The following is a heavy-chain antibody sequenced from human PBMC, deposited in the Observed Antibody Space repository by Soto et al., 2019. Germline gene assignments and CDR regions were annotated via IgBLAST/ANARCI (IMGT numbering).Heavy chain of an antibody. V-gene: IGHV3-66*01. D-gene: IGHD2-15*01. J-gene: IGHJ4*02. CDR1: GFTLSTKY. Sequence: GGSLRLSCGVSGFTLSTKYMTWVRQAPGKGLEWVSVIYSAGNTYYADSVRGRFTISRDTSKNTLFLQMNSLRVEDTAVYYCASADASCRGGRCYAEMLGCWGQGTLVTVSS. CDR3: ASADASCRGGRCYAEMLGC. CDR2: IYSAGNT.